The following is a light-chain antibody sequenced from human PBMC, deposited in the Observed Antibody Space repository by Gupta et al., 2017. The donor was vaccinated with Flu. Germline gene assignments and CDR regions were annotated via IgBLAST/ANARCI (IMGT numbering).Light chain of an antibody. CDR2: VEN. Sequence: SSELTLDPPVSVSLVQTVRVTCQGPSLRSYYASWYQQRPGQAPVLVIYVENKRPSESPSRFSGSRSGNTASSPITGAQEEDEDDYYCNSPDSGGNNLWVFGGGTKLTVL. J-gene: IGLJ3*02. CDR3: NSPDSGGNNLWV. V-gene: IGLV3-19*01. CDR1: SLRSYY.